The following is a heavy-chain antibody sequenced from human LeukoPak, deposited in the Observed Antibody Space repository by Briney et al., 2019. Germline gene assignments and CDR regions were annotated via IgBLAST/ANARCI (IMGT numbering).Heavy chain of an antibody. CDR1: GGSISDYY. Sequence: PSETLSLTCTVSGGSISDYYWSWIRQPPGKGLEWIGYIYYSGSTTYNPSLKSRVTISVDTAKNQFSLKLRSVTAADTAVYYCARGDFCSSSICYLRPMDVGGKGTTVTVSS. V-gene: IGHV4-59*01. CDR3: ARGDFCSSSICYLRPMDV. D-gene: IGHD2-2*01. CDR2: IYYSGST. J-gene: IGHJ6*03.